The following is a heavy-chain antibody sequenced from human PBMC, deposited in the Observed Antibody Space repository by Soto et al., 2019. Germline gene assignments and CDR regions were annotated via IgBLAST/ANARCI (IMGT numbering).Heavy chain of an antibody. CDR2: IYWDDDK. J-gene: IGHJ4*02. D-gene: IGHD4-17*01. CDR3: ARLDYGDYYFDY. CDR1: GFSLSTSGVG. Sequence: QITLKESGPTLVKPTQTLTLTCTFSGFSLSTSGVGVGWIRQPPGKALEWLALIYWDDDKRYSPSLKSRLTITKDTSKNQVVLTMTNMDPVDTATYYCARLDYGDYYFDYWGQGTLVTVSS. V-gene: IGHV2-5*02.